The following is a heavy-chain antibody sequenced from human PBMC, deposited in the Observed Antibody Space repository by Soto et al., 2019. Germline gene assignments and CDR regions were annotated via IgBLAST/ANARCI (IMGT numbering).Heavy chain of an antibody. CDR1: EGSINIDDYH. V-gene: IGHV4-30-4*01. Sequence: WTVSEGSINIDDYHRTWISKTPGKGLEWIGYIHYTGSTSYNPSLQSRLTISVDTSKNQFSLKLTSVTAADTAVYFCAREDDGGDRDYYGLDVWGQGTTVTVSS. D-gene: IGHD2-21*02. CDR2: IHYTGST. J-gene: IGHJ6*02. CDR3: AREDDGGDRDYYGLDV.